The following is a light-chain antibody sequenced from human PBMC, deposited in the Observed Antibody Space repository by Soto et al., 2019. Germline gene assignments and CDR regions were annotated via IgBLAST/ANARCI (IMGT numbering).Light chain of an antibody. Sequence: QSVLTQPPSVSAAPGQKVIISCSGSSSNIGNNYVSWYQQLPGTAPSLLIYDANKRPSEIPDRFSGSKSATSATLGITGLQTGDEADYYCGAWDTSLSGVVFGGGTKVTVL. V-gene: IGLV1-51*01. CDR2: DAN. CDR3: GAWDTSLSGVV. CDR1: SSNIGNNY. J-gene: IGLJ2*01.